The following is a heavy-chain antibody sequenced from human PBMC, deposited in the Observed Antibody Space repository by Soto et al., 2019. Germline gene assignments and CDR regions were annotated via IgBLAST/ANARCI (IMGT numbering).Heavy chain of an antibody. Sequence: QVTLKASGPLLVKPTETLTLTCTGSGFSLSNARMGVSWIRQPPAKALKWLAHIFSNDEKSYSTSLKSRLTISKDTSKRQVVRTLTNMDPVDTATYYCARPRWDPYQLLPYRWFAPWGQGTMVTVSS. CDR3: ARPRWDPYQLLPYRWFAP. D-gene: IGHD2-2*01. V-gene: IGHV2-26*01. J-gene: IGHJ5*02. CDR1: GFSLSNARMG. CDR2: IFSNDEK.